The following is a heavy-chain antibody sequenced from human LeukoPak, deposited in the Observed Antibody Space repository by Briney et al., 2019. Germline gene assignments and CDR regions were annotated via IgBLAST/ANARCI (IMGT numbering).Heavy chain of an antibody. Sequence: GGSLRLSCVASGFTFSSYAMSWVRQAPGKGLEWVSGITGYGDTTFYADSVKGRFTISRDNSKSTLYLQMNSLRAEDTAVYYCARYYYDSSGYPYYFDYWGQGTLVTVSS. D-gene: IGHD3-22*01. CDR3: ARYYYDSSGYPYYFDY. CDR2: ITGYGDTT. V-gene: IGHV3-23*01. CDR1: GFTFSSYA. J-gene: IGHJ4*02.